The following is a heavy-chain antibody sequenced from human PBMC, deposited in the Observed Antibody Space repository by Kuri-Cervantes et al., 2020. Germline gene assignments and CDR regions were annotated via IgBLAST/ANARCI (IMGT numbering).Heavy chain of an antibody. CDR2: ISWNSGSI. Sequence: SLKISCAASGFTFDDYAMHWVRQAPGKGLEWVSGISWNSGSIGYADSVKGRFTISRDNAKNSLYLQMNSLRAEDTAVYYCARLRKGGFYDSWGQGTLVTVSS. V-gene: IGHV3-9*01. J-gene: IGHJ4*02. CDR1: GFTFDDYA. CDR3: ARLRKGGFYDS. D-gene: IGHD2/OR15-2a*01.